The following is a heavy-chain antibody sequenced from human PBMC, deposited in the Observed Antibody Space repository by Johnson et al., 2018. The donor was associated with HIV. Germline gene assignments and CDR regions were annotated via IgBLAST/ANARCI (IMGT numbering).Heavy chain of an antibody. CDR2: ISYDGSNK. CDR1: GFTFSSYA. D-gene: IGHD6-13*01. CDR3: ARGGYSTILDAFDI. J-gene: IGHJ3*02. Sequence: QVQLVESGGGVVQPGRSLRLSCAASGFTFSSYAMHWVRQAPGKGLEWVAVISYDGSNKYYADSVKGRFTISRDNSKNTLYLQMNSLRAEDTAVYYCARGGYSTILDAFDIWGQKTMVNVS. V-gene: IGHV3-30-3*01.